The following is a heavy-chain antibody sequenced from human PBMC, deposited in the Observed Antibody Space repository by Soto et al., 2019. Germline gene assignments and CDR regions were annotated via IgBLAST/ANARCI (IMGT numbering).Heavy chain of an antibody. CDR3: ARGYYDFWSGYYTHLNWFDP. D-gene: IGHD3-3*01. CDR1: GGSFSGYY. Sequence: SETLSLTCAVYGGSFSGYYWSWIRQPPGKGLEWIGEINHSGSTNYNPSLKSRVTISVDTSKNQFSLKLSSVTAADTAVYYCARGYYDFWSGYYTHLNWFDPWGQGTLVTVSS. V-gene: IGHV4-34*01. J-gene: IGHJ5*02. CDR2: INHSGST.